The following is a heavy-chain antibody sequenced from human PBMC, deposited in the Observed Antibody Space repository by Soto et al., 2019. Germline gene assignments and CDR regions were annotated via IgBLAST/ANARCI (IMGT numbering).Heavy chain of an antibody. J-gene: IGHJ4*02. Sequence: QVQLVESGGGVVQPGRSLRLSCAASGFTFSSYGMHWVRQAPGKGLEWVAVISYDGSNKYYADSVKGRFTISRDNSKNTLYLQMISLRAEATAVYYCAKASRIVVVPAPYGYWGQGTLVTVSS. V-gene: IGHV3-30*18. CDR2: ISYDGSNK. D-gene: IGHD2-21*02. CDR1: GFTFSSYG. CDR3: AKASRIVVVPAPYGY.